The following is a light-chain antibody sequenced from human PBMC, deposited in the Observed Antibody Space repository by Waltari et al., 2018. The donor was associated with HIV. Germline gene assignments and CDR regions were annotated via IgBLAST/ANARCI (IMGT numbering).Light chain of an antibody. Sequence: QSVLTQQPSASGTPGQRVTISCSVRSSNLGSNTVNWYQQLPGTAHKLLIYSNYHRPSGVPDRFSGSKSGTSASLAISGLQSEDEADYYCATWDDSLNGRVFGGGTKLTVL. J-gene: IGLJ3*02. CDR2: SNY. V-gene: IGLV1-44*01. CDR3: ATWDDSLNGRV. CDR1: SSNLGSNT.